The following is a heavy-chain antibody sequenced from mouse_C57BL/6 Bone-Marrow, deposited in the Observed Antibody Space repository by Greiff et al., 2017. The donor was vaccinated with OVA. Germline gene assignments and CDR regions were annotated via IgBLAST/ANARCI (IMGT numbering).Heavy chain of an antibody. CDR3: ARYTTVVVPDY. Sequence: QVQLQQPGAELVKPGASVKMSCKASGYTFTSYWITWVKQRPGQGLEWIGDIYPGSGSTTYNEKFKSKATLTVDTSSSTAYMQLSSLTSEDSAVYDCARYTTVVVPDYWGQGTTLTVSS. D-gene: IGHD1-1*01. J-gene: IGHJ2*01. V-gene: IGHV1-55*01. CDR2: IYPGSGST. CDR1: GYTFTSYW.